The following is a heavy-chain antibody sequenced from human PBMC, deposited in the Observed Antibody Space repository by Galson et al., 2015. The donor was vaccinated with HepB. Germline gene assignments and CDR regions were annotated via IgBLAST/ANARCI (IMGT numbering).Heavy chain of an antibody. D-gene: IGHD5-18*01. CDR2: ISHDGSNK. J-gene: IGHJ6*02. Sequence: SLRLSCAASGFTFSSYAMHWVRQAPGKGLEWVAVISHDGSNKYYADSVKGRFTISRDNSKNTLYLQMNSLRAEDTAVYYCARDGGYSYGDGMDVWGQGTTVTVSS. CDR1: GFTFSSYA. CDR3: ARDGGYSYGDGMDV. V-gene: IGHV3-30*04.